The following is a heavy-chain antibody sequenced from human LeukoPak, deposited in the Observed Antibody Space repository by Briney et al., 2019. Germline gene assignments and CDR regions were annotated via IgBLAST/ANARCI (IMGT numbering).Heavy chain of an antibody. D-gene: IGHD6-19*01. J-gene: IGHJ1*01. CDR1: GFTFSSYG. CDR2: ISYDGSNK. Sequence: GRSLRLSCAASGFTFSSYGIHWVRQAPGKGLEWVAVISYDGSNKYYADSVKGRFTISRDNSKNTLYLQMNSLRAEDTAVYYCARVSAPGIAVAGGEYFQHWGQGTLVTVSS. CDR3: ARVSAPGIAVAGGEYFQH. V-gene: IGHV3-30*03.